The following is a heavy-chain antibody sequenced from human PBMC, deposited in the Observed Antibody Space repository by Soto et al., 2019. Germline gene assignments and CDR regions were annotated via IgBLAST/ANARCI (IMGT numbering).Heavy chain of an antibody. J-gene: IGHJ5*02. CDR2: IYHSGST. CDR1: SGSISSSNW. V-gene: IGHV4-4*02. Sequence: SETLSLTCAVSSGSISSSNWWSWVRQPPGKGLEWIGEIYHSGSTNYNPSLKSRVTISVDKSKNQFSLKLSSVTAADTAVYYCARTFYYVWGSLQTWFDPWGQETLVPVSS. CDR3: ARTFYYVWGSLQTWFDP. D-gene: IGHD3-10*01.